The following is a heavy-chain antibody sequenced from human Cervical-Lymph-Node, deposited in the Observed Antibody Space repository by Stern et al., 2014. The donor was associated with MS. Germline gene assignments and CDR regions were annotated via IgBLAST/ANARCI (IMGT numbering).Heavy chain of an antibody. Sequence: EVQLVASGGGLVQTGGALRLSCAASGFSFSDFYMDWVRQAPGKGLEWVCRSRNKAKSYTTDYAASVKGRFTISRDDSKNSLYLQMNSLKTEDTAVYYCSRDSSGDYWGPGTLVTVSS. V-gene: IGHV3-72*01. CDR1: GFSFSDFY. CDR2: SRNKAKSYTT. J-gene: IGHJ4*02. CDR3: SRDSSGDY.